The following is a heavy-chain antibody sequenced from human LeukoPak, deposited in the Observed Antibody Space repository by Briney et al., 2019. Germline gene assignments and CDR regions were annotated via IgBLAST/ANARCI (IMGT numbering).Heavy chain of an antibody. CDR2: INQDGSEK. J-gene: IGHJ3*02. D-gene: IGHD4-17*01. CDR3: ARDVGYGDYVADAFDI. CDR1: GFTFSSYW. Sequence: GGSLRLSCAASGFTFSSYWMSWVRQAPGKGLEWVANINQDGSEKYYVGSVKGRFTISRDNAKNSLYLQMNSLRAEDTAVYYCARDVGYGDYVADAFDIWGQGTMVTVSS. V-gene: IGHV3-7*05.